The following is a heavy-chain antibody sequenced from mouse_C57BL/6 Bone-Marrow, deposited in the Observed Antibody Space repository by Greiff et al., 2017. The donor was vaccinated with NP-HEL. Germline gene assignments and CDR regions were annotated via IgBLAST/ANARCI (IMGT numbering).Heavy chain of an antibody. Sequence: VQLQQSGPGLVQPSQSLSITCTVSGFSLTSSGVHWVRQSPGKGLEWLGVIWSGGSTDYNAAFISRLSISKDNSKSQVFFKMNSLQADDTAIYYCARNQITTVVAYYYAMDYWGQGTSVTVSS. CDR1: GFSLTSSG. J-gene: IGHJ4*01. CDR2: IWSGGST. D-gene: IGHD1-1*01. V-gene: IGHV2-2*01. CDR3: ARNQITTVVAYYYAMDY.